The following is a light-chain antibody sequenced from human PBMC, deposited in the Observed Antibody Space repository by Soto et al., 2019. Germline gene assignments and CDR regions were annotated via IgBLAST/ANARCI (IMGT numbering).Light chain of an antibody. J-gene: IGKJ4*01. CDR3: EYYGTSIT. CDR1: QSIDNNH. Sequence: EIVLTQSPGTLSLSPGERVTLSCRASQSIDNNHLARYQQKPGQAPRLLIHGTSNRATGIPDRFSGSGSGTDFTLTFSRLEAEDFAVYCCEYYGTSITFGGGTKVEIK. V-gene: IGKV3-20*01. CDR2: GTS.